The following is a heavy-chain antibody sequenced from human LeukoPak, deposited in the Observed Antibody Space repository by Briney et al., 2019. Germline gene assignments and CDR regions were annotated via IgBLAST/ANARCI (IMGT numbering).Heavy chain of an antibody. J-gene: IGHJ4*02. D-gene: IGHD2-2*01. CDR3: ATYCGSASCLAL. CDR1: GFTFSGYW. Sequence: GGSLRLSCAASGFTFSGYWMSWVRQAPGKGLEWVANIKQDGSEKYYVDSVKGRFTISRDNAKNSLYLQMNSLRAEDTALYYCATYCGSASCLALWGQGTLVTVSS. V-gene: IGHV3-7*01. CDR2: IKQDGSEK.